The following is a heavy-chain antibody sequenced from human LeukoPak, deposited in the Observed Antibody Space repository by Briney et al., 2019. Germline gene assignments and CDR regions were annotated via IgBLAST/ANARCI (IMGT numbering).Heavy chain of an antibody. D-gene: IGHD2-2*02. CDR1: GYTFTGYY. V-gene: IGHV1-2*02. Sequence: ASVKVSCKASGYTFTGYYMHWVRQAPGQGLEWMGWINPNSGGTNYAQKFQGRVTMTRDTSISTAYMELSRLRSDDTAVYYCARGVPAAIWSSGWFDPWGQGTLVTVSS. J-gene: IGHJ5*02. CDR2: INPNSGGT. CDR3: ARGVPAAIWSSGWFDP.